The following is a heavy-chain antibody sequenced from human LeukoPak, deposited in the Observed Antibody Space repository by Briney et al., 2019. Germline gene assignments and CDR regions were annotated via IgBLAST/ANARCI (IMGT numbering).Heavy chain of an antibody. CDR3: AKCRTGYSSSAEDY. CDR2: VYYSGTT. CDR1: GGSMSSYY. V-gene: IGHV4-59*01. J-gene: IGHJ4*02. Sequence: PSETLSLTCTVSGGSMSSYYWSWIRQPPGKGLEWIGYVYYSGTTSYNPSLKSRVTISLDTSKNQFSLNLRSVIAADTAIYYCAKCRTGYSSSAEDYWGQGTLVTVSS. D-gene: IGHD6-13*01.